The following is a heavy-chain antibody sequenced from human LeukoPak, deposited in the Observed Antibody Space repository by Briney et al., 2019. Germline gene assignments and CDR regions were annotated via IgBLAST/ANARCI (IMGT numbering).Heavy chain of an antibody. Sequence: GSLRLSCAASGFTFSSYSMNWVRQAPGKGLEWVSSITPSSTYIYYADSVKGRFTISRDNAKNSLYLQMNSLRVEDTAVYYCASSSGRYVDWGQGTLVTVSS. D-gene: IGHD6-19*01. CDR3: ASSSGRYVD. CDR1: GFTFSSYS. J-gene: IGHJ4*02. V-gene: IGHV3-21*01. CDR2: ITPSSTYI.